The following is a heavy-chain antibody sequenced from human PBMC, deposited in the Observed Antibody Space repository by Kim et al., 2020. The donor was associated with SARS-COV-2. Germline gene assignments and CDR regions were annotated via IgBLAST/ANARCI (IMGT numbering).Heavy chain of an antibody. D-gene: IGHD3-9*01. Sequence: LKSRVTISVDTSKTQFSLKLSSVTAADTAVYYCAGGRYDILTGRYNWFDPWGQGTLVTVSS. J-gene: IGHJ5*02. V-gene: IGHV4-59*09. CDR3: AGGRYDILTGRYNWFDP.